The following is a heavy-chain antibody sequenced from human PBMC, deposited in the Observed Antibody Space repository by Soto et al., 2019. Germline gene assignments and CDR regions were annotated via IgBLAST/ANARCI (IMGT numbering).Heavy chain of an antibody. CDR1: GFTFSSYG. CDR2: ISYDGSNK. Sequence: PGGSLRLSCAASGFTFSSYGMHWVRQAPGKGLEWVAVISYDGSNKYYADSVKGRFTISRDNSKNTLYLQMNSLRAEDTAVYYCARDAGYSSGWYGYYFDYWGQGTLVTVSS. CDR3: ARDAGYSSGWYGYYFDY. D-gene: IGHD6-19*01. J-gene: IGHJ4*02. V-gene: IGHV3-30*03.